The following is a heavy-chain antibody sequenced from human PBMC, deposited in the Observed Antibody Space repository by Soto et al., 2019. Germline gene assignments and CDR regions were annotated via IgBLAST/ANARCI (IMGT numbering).Heavy chain of an antibody. CDR1: GYTFTGYY. CDR3: AKVELGMGAFDI. CDR2: IKPNSGGT. J-gene: IGHJ3*02. Sequence: ASVKVSCKASGYTFTGYYMHRVRQAPGQGLEWMGWIKPNSGGTNYAQKVQGWVTMTRDTSISTAYRALIRLRATDTAVYYCAKVELGMGAFDIWGQGTMVTVSS. D-gene: IGHD7-27*01. V-gene: IGHV1-2*04.